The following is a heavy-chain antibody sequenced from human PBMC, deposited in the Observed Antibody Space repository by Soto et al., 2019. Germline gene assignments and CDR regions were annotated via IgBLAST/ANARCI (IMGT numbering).Heavy chain of an antibody. J-gene: IGHJ5*02. Sequence: SETLSLTCAVSSGSISSSNWWSWVRQPPGKGLEWIGEIYHSGSTNYNPSLKSRVTISVDKSKNQFSLKLSSVTAADTAVYYCARSIYGSGIFRYNWFDPWGQGTLVTVSS. CDR2: IYHSGST. CDR3: ARSIYGSGIFRYNWFDP. D-gene: IGHD3-10*01. V-gene: IGHV4-4*02. CDR1: SGSISSSNW.